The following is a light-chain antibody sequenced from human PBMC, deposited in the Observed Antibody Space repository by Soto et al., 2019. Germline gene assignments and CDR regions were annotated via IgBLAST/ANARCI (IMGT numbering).Light chain of an antibody. CDR2: DAS. CDR3: QQYHSYPYT. V-gene: IGKV1-5*01. CDR1: QTISTW. Sequence: DIQMTQSPSTLSASVGDRVTITCRASQTISTWLAWYQQKPGKAPKLLIYDASRLESGVPSRFSGSGSGTEFTLTISSLQPDDFATYYCQQYHSYPYTFGQGTKREIK. J-gene: IGKJ2*01.